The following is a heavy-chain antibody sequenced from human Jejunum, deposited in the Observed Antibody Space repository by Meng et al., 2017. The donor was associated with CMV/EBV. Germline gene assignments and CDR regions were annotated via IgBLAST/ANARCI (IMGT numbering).Heavy chain of an antibody. CDR3: ARGPSHGAFDY. J-gene: IGHJ4*02. D-gene: IGHD1-26*01. Sequence: KASGYTFTGFYINWVRQAPGQGLEWMGCIDPNSGGTNHAQKFQGGVTMTRDTSISTAYMELNRLRSDDTAVYYCARGPSHGAFDYWGQGTLVTVSS. CDR1: GYTFTGFY. CDR2: IDPNSGGT. V-gene: IGHV1-2*02.